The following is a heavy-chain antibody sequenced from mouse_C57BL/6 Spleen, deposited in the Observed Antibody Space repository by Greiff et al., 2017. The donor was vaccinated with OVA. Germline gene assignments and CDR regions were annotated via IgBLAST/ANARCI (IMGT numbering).Heavy chain of an antibody. V-gene: IGHV1-55*01. CDR1: GYTFTSYW. Sequence: VKLQQPGAELVKPGASVKMSCKASGYTFTSYWITWVKQRPGQGLEWIGDIYPGSGSTNYNEKFKSKATLTVDTSSSTAYMQLSSLTSEDSAVYYCARVATRFYYAMDYWGQGTSVTVSS. CDR2: IYPGSGST. D-gene: IGHD1-1*01. J-gene: IGHJ4*01. CDR3: ARVATRFYYAMDY.